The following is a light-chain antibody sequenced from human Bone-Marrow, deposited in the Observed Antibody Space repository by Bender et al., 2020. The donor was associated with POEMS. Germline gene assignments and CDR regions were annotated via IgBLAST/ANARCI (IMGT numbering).Light chain of an antibody. CDR1: SSDVGGSNH. Sequence: QSALTQPHSVSGSPGQSVTISCTGTSSDVGGSNHVSWYQQHPGKVPKVMIYEVNKRPSGASSRFSGSKSGNTASLTISGLQPEDEADYFCSSYTATNTAYVFGTGTKVTVL. CDR2: EVN. J-gene: IGLJ1*01. V-gene: IGLV2-14*01. CDR3: SSYTATNTAYV.